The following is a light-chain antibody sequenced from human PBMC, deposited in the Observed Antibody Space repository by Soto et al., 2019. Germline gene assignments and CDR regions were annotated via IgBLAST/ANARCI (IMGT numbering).Light chain of an antibody. CDR2: AAS. J-gene: IGKJ5*01. CDR3: QQRRSWPPTIT. V-gene: IGKV3D-20*02. Sequence: DIVLTQSPDTLSLSPGERATLSCRASQSVRNNYLAWYQQRPGQAPRLLIYAASSRATGIPDRFSGSGSGTDFTLTISRLESEDFAVYYCQQRRSWPPTITFGQGTRLDIK. CDR1: QSVRNNY.